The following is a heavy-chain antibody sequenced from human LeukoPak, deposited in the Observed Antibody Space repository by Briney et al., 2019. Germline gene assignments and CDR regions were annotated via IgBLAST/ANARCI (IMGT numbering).Heavy chain of an antibody. CDR2: VTDSGVST. CDR3: AREAVAGLYYFDY. Sequence: GGSLRLPCAASGFTFSSYWMSWVRQAPGKGLEWVSTVTDSGVSTYYADSVKGRFTISRDNSKNTLYLQMNSLRAEDTAVYYCAREAVAGLYYFDYWGQGTLVTVSS. J-gene: IGHJ4*02. CDR1: GFTFSSYW. D-gene: IGHD6-19*01. V-gene: IGHV3-23*01.